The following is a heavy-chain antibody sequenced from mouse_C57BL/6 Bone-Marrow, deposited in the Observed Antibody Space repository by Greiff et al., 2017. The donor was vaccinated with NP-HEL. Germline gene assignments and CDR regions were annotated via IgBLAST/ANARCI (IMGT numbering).Heavy chain of an antibody. CDR1: GFSLTSYG. V-gene: IGHV2-5*01. CDR3: ATYCYGSSHWYFDV. D-gene: IGHD1-1*01. CDR2: IWRGGST. Sequence: VQLQQSGPGLVQPSQSLSITCTVSGFSLTSYGVHWVRQSPGKGLEWLGVIWRGGSTDYNAAFMSRLSITKDNSKSQVFFKMNSLQADDTAIYYCATYCYGSSHWYFDVWGTGTTVTVSS. J-gene: IGHJ1*03.